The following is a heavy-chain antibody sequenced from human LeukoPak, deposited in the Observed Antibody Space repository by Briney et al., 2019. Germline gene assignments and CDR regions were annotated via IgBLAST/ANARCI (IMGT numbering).Heavy chain of an antibody. V-gene: IGHV3-74*01. D-gene: IGHD3-22*01. Sequence: GGSLRLSCAASGFAFSSYWMHWVRQAPGKGLVWVSRINTDGSSTSYADSVKGRFTISRDNAKNTLYLQMNSLRAEDTAVYYCARVAAYYYDSSGCPDYWGQGTLVTVSS. CDR1: GFAFSSYW. CDR2: INTDGSST. CDR3: ARVAAYYYDSSGCPDY. J-gene: IGHJ4*02.